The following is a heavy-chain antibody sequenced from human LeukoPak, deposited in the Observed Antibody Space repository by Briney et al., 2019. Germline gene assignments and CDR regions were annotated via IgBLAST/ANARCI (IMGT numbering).Heavy chain of an antibody. CDR3: ARDSRYYDFWSGYLDY. CDR1: SGFISNYY. D-gene: IGHD3-3*01. V-gene: IGHV4-4*07. Sequence: SETLSLTCSVSSGFISNYYWSWIRQPAGKGLEWIGRISTSGNTNYSPSLKSRVTMSVDTSKNQFFLNLRSVTAADTAVYYCARDSRYYDFWSGYLDYWGQGTLVTVSS. J-gene: IGHJ4*02. CDR2: ISTSGNT.